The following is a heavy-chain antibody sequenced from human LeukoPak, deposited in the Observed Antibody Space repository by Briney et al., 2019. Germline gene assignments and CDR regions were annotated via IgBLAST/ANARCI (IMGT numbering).Heavy chain of an antibody. J-gene: IGHJ3*02. CDR3: ARDSSGYWVDAFDI. D-gene: IGHD3-22*01. CDR2: IKQDGSEK. V-gene: IGHV3-7*03. CDR1: GFTFSSYW. Sequence: PGGSLRLSCAASGFTFSSYWMSWVRQAPGKGLEWVANIKQDGSEKYYVDSVKGRFTISRDNAKNSLYLQMNSLRAEDTAVYYCARDSSGYWVDAFDIWDQGTMVTVSS.